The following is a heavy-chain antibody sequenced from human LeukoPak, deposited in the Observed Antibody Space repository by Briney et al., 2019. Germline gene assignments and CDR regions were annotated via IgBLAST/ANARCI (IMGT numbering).Heavy chain of an antibody. J-gene: IGHJ4*02. D-gene: IGHD6-13*01. CDR1: ALTFSDYA. CDR2: VSAGGGST. CDR3: AKDAAGPEY. Sequence: GGSLRLSGAASALTFSDYAMTCVLQAPGKGLFWVSGVSAGGGSTYYADSVKGRFTISRDNSRNTLYLQMNSLRAEDTAVYYCAKDAAGPEYWGQGTLVTVSS. V-gene: IGHV3-23*01.